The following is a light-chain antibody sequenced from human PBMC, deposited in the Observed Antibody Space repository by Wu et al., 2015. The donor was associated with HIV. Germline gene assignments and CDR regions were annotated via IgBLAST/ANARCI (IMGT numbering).Light chain of an antibody. CDR3: QQLNSFPLT. CDR1: QDIFTY. CDR2: DAS. Sequence: AIRLTQSPSSLSASIGDRVNITCRASQDIFTYLAWYQQTPGKAPRVLIYDASTLQSGVSSRFSGSGSGAHFTLTISGLQREDFAVYFCQQLNSFPLTFGQGSRLEI. V-gene: IGKV1-13*02. J-gene: IGKJ5*01.